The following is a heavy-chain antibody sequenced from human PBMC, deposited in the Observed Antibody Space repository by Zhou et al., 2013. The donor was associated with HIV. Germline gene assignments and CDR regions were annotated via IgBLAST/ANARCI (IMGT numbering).Heavy chain of an antibody. D-gene: IGHD6-19*01. CDR3: AREGPWLVGRGGLDM. J-gene: IGHJ3*02. CDR1: GYTFTSYS. Sequence: QVQLVQSGAEVKKPGASVKTSCKASGYTFTSYSIHWVRQAPGQRLEWMGWINAGSGNTQFSQNFQGRVTITRDTSANTAYMELSSLRSEDTAVYYCAREGPWLVGRGGLDMWGQGDNGHRL. CDR2: INAGSGNT. V-gene: IGHV1-3*01.